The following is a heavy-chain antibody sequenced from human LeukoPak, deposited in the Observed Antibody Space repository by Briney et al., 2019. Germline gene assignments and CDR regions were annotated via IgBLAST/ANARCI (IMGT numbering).Heavy chain of an antibody. CDR3: ARRSGSHSYYFDY. D-gene: IGHD3-10*01. V-gene: IGHV4-39*01. J-gene: IGHJ4*02. CDR2: IYYSGST. CDR1: GDSITNINYY. Sequence: SETLSLTCSVSGDSITNINYYWGWIRQPPGKGLEWIGSIYYSGSTYYNPSLKSRVTISVDTSKNQFSLKLSSVTAADTAVYYCARRSGSHSYYFDYWGQGTLVTVSS.